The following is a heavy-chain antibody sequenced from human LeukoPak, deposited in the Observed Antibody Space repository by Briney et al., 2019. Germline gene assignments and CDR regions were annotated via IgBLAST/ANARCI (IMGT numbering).Heavy chain of an antibody. J-gene: IGHJ4*02. V-gene: IGHV5-51*01. CDR1: GYSFTSYW. D-gene: IGHD6-19*01. Sequence: GESLKISCKASGYSFTSYWMGWVRQMPGKGLEWMGIIYPGDSNIRYSPSLQGQVTISADKSISTAYLQWSSLKASDSAIYFCARAGYTSGWYMSLAYWGQGTLVTVSS. CDR2: IYPGDSNI. CDR3: ARAGYTSGWYMSLAY.